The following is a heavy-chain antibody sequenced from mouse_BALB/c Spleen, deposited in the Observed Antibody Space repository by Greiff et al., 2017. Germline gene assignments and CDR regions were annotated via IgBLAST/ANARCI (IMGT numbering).Heavy chain of an antibody. Sequence: QVQLQQPGAELVKPGASVKLSCKASGYTFTSYWMHWVKQRPGQGLEWIGEIDPSDSYTNYNQKFKGKATLTVDKSSSTAYMQLSSLTSEDSAVYYCARTSLLWAMDYWGQGTSVTVSS. CDR1: GYTFTSYW. CDR3: ARTSLLWAMDY. J-gene: IGHJ4*01. CDR2: IDPSDSYT. V-gene: IGHV1-69*02. D-gene: IGHD2-1*01.